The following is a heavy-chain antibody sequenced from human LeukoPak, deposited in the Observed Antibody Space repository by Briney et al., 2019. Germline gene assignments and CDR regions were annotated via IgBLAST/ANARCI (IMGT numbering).Heavy chain of an antibody. CDR1: GFTFSSYW. D-gene: IGHD3-3*01. Sequence: PGGSLRLSCAASGFTFSSYWMSWVRQAPGKGLEWVANIKQDGSEKYYVDSVKGRFTISRDNAKNSLYLQMNSLRAEDTAVYYCARDSGAVDDYDFWSGYSPFDPWGQGTLVTVSS. V-gene: IGHV3-7*01. J-gene: IGHJ5*02. CDR2: IKQDGSEK. CDR3: ARDSGAVDDYDFWSGYSPFDP.